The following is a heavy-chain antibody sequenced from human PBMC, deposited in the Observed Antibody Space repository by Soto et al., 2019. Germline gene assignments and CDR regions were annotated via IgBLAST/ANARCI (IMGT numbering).Heavy chain of an antibody. D-gene: IGHD4-17*01. CDR3: ARDLSTVVTGPIYGMDV. J-gene: IGHJ6*02. CDR1: GFTFSSYG. V-gene: IGHV3-33*01. Sequence: PGGSLRLSCAASGFTFSSYGMHWVRQAPGKGLEWVAVIWYDGSNKYYADSVKGRFTISRDNSKNTLYLQMNSLRAEDTAVYYCARDLSTVVTGPIYGMDVWGQGTTVTVSS. CDR2: IWYDGSNK.